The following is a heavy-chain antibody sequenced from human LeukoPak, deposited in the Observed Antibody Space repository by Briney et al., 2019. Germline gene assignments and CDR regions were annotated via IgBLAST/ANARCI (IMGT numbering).Heavy chain of an antibody. CDR2: IKSKTDGGTT. CDR3: TTRCSSTSCKYFDY. CDR1: GFTFSNAW. V-gene: IGHV3-15*01. D-gene: IGHD2-2*01. J-gene: IGHJ4*02. Sequence: PGGSLRLSCAASGFTFSNAWMSWVRQAPGKGLEWVGRIKSKTDGGTTDYAAPVKGRFTISRDDSKNTLYLQMNSLKTEDTAVYYCTTRCSSTSCKYFDYWGQGTLVTVSS.